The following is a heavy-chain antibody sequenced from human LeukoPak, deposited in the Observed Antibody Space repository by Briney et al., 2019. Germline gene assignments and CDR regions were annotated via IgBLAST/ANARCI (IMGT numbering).Heavy chain of an antibody. CDR2: ISGSGGST. D-gene: IGHD3-10*01. V-gene: IGHV3-23*01. CDR1: GFTFSSYA. CDR3: AKAYLRGVTKDY. Sequence: GGSLRVSCAASGFTFSSYAMSWGRQAPGEGVEWVSAISGSGGSTYYADSVKGRFTISRDNSKNTLYLQMNSLRAEDTAVYYCAKAYLRGVTKDYWGQGTLVTVSS. J-gene: IGHJ4*02.